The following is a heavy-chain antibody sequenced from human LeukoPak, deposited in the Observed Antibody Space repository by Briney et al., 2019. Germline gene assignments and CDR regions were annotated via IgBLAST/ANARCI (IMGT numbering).Heavy chain of an antibody. V-gene: IGHV3-23*01. D-gene: IGHD2-2*01. Sequence: PGGSLRLSCAASGFTFSSYAMSWVRQAPGKGLEWVSAISGSGGSTYYADSVKGRFTISRDSSKNTLYLQMNSLRAEDTAVYYCAKQGYCSSTSCYSFANDAFDIWGQGTMVTVSS. CDR1: GFTFSSYA. J-gene: IGHJ3*02. CDR3: AKQGYCSSTSCYSFANDAFDI. CDR2: ISGSGGST.